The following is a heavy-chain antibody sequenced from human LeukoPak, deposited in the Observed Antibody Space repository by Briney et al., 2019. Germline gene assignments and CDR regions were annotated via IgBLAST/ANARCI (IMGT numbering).Heavy chain of an antibody. CDR2: ISTSSDIA. CDR3: ARTHYSSTWYYFDY. J-gene: IGHJ4*02. CDR1: GFTFENHN. Sequence: GGSLRLSCAASGFTFENHNMNWVRQAPGKGLEWVSYISTSSDIAYYADSVKGRFTIYRDNAKNSVYLQMDSLRVDDTAVYYCARTHYSSTWYYFDYWGQGTPVSVSS. D-gene: IGHD6-13*01. V-gene: IGHV3-48*01.